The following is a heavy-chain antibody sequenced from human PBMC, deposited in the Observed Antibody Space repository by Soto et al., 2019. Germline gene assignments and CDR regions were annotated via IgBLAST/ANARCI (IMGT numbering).Heavy chain of an antibody. V-gene: IGHV1-69*01. CDR2: IIPIFGTA. CDR1: GGTFNRYT. J-gene: IGHJ6*02. D-gene: IGHD3-10*01. CDR3: ALWGFRDGNNSKYNYSGMDV. Sequence: VQLVQSGAEVKKPGSSVKLSCKASGGTFNRYTISWVRQAPGQGLEWMGGIIPIFGTANYAQKFQGRVAIIADESTRAAYMERRSLRSEDTAVYYCALWGFRDGNNSKYNYSGMDVWGQGTTVTVSS.